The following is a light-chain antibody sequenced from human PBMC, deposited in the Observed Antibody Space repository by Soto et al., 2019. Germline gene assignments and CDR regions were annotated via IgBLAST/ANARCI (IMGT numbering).Light chain of an antibody. V-gene: IGLV1-40*01. CDR2: GNS. CDR1: SSNVGAGYD. Sequence: QSVLTQPPSVSGAPGQRVTISCTGSSSNVGAGYDVHWYQQLPGTAPKLLIYGNSNRPSGVPDRFSGSKSGTSASLAITGRQAEDEADYYRLSYDSSWGVFGGGTKLTVL. J-gene: IGLJ2*01. CDR3: LSYDSSWGV.